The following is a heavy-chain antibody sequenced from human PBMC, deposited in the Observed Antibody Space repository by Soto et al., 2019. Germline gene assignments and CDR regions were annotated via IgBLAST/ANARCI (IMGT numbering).Heavy chain of an antibody. CDR1: GYSFTSYW. J-gene: IGHJ6*01. V-gene: IGHV5-10-1*01. D-gene: IGHD2-21*02. CDR2: IDPSDSYT. Sequence: ESLKISCKGSGYSFTSYWISWVRQMPGKGLEWMGRIDPSDSYTNYSPSFQGHVTISADKSISTAYLQWSSLKASDTAMYYCARLESDYYPYRDYGMDVRGQGTTVTVSS. CDR3: ARLESDYYPYRDYGMDV.